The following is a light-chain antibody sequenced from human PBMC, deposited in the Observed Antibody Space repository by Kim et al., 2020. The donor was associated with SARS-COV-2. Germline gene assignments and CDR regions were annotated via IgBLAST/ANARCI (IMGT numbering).Light chain of an antibody. V-gene: IGKV4-1*01. CDR1: QSVLFSANNKNY. J-gene: IGKJ1*01. CDR2: WAS. CDR3: QQYYRLPWT. Sequence: ATNNGESGQSVLFSANNKNYFAWDQQKPGQPPKLLIYWASTRNPEVPDRFSGSGSGTDFTLTISSLQAEDVAVYYCQQYYRLPWTFGQGTKVEIK.